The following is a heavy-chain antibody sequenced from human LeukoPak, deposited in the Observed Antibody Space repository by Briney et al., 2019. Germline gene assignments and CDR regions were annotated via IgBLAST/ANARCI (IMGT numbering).Heavy chain of an antibody. Sequence: GGSLRLSCAASGFTFSSYCMSWVRQAPGKGLEWVANIKQDGSEKYYVASVKGRFTISRDNAKNSLYLQMNSLRAEDTAVYYCARDDIGSSGYYYVYYYYGMDVWGQGTTVTVSS. CDR2: IKQDGSEK. D-gene: IGHD3-22*01. CDR3: ARDDIGSSGYYYVYYYYGMDV. J-gene: IGHJ6*02. V-gene: IGHV3-7*04. CDR1: GFTFSSYC.